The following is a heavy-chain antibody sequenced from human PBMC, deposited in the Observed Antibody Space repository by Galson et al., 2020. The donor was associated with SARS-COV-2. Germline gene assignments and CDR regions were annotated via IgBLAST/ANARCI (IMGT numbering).Heavy chain of an antibody. Sequence: SETLSLTCAVYGGSFSGYYWSWIRQPPGKGLEWIGEINHSGSTNYNPSLKSRVTISVDTSKNQFSLKLSSVTAADTAVYYCARWGDTIFGVVIIQGFDYWGQGTLVTVSS. D-gene: IGHD3-3*01. CDR1: GGSFSGYY. V-gene: IGHV4-34*01. CDR2: INHSGST. CDR3: ARWGDTIFGVVIIQGFDY. J-gene: IGHJ4*02.